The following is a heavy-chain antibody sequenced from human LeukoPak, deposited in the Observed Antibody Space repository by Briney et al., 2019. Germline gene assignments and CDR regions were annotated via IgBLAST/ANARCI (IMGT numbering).Heavy chain of an antibody. CDR2: INHEGGSI. Sequence: PGGSLRLSCAASGFTFSESWMTWVRQVPGQGLEWVAHINHEGGSIQYVDSVKGRFTISRDNAKGSVYLQMNSLRAEDTAIYHCATYINWVAGDVWGQGTTVIVSS. J-gene: IGHJ6*02. V-gene: IGHV3-7*01. CDR1: GFTFSESW. D-gene: IGHD1-1*01. CDR3: ATYINWVAGDV.